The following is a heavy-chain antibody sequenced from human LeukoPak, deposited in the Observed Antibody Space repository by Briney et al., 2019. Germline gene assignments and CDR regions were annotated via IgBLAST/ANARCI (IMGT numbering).Heavy chain of an antibody. V-gene: IGHV4-34*01. D-gene: IGHD1-26*01. Sequence: PSETLSLTCAVYGGSFSGYYWSWIRQPPGKGLEWIGEINHSGSTNYNPSLKSRVTISVDTSKNQFSLKLSSVTAADTAVYYCARAQKLRYFDYWGQGTLVTVSS. J-gene: IGHJ4*02. CDR2: INHSGST. CDR3: ARAQKLRYFDY. CDR1: GGSFSGYY.